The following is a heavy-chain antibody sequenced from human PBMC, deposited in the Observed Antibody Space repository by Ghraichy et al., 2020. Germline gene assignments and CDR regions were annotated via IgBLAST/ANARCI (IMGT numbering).Heavy chain of an antibody. V-gene: IGHV4-34*01. J-gene: IGHJ4*02. CDR3: ARLAVAGNYFDY. D-gene: IGHD6-19*01. CDR1: GGSFSGYY. CDR2: INHSGST. Sequence: SETLSLTCAVYGGSFSGYYWSWIRQPPGKGLEWIGEINHSGSTNYNPSLKSRVTISVDTSKNQFSLKLSSVTAADTAVYYCARLAVAGNYFDYWGQGTLVTVSS.